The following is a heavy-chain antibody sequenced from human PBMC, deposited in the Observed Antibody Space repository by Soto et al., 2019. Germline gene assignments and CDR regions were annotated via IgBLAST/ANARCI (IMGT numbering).Heavy chain of an antibody. D-gene: IGHD3-22*01. CDR2: ISAYNGNT. J-gene: IGHJ3*02. V-gene: IGHV1-18*01. CDR3: ARDGPMIVVVDI. Sequence: ASVKVACKASGYTFTSYGISSVRQAPGQGLEWMGWISAYNGNTNYAQKLQGRVTMTTDTSTSTAYMELRSLRSDDTAVYYCARDGPMIVVVDIWGQGIMVTVSS. CDR1: GYTFTSYG.